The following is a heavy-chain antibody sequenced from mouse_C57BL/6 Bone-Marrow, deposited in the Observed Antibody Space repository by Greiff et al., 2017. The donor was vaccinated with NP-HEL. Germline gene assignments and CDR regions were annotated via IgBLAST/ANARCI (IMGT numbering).Heavy chain of an antibody. Sequence: VQLQQSGTVLARPGASVKMSCKTSGYTFTSYWMHWVKQRPGQGLEWIGAIYPGNSDPSYNQKFKGKAKLTAVTSASTAYMELSSLTNEDAAVYDCTRWDYYGSSYEGFAYWGQGTLVTVSA. V-gene: IGHV1-5*01. CDR3: TRWDYYGSSYEGFAY. CDR2: IYPGNSDP. D-gene: IGHD1-1*01. CDR1: GYTFTSYW. J-gene: IGHJ3*01.